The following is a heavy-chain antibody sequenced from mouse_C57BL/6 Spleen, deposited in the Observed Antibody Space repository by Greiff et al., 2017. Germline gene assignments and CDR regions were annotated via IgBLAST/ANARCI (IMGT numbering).Heavy chain of an antibody. D-gene: IGHD1-2*01. CDR1: GFTFSDYG. Sequence: DVQLQESGGGLVKPGGSLKLSCAASGFTFSDYGMHWVRQAPEKGLEWVAYISSGSSTIYYADTVKGRFTISRDNAKNTLFLQMTSLRSEDTAMYYCARELLRQGWYFDGWGTGTTGTVSS. V-gene: IGHV5-17*01. CDR2: ISSGSSTI. CDR3: ARELLRQGWYFDG. J-gene: IGHJ1*03.